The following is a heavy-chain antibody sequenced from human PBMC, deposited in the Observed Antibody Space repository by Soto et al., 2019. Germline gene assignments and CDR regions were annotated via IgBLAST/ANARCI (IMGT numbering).Heavy chain of an antibody. D-gene: IGHD3-9*01. Sequence: EVQLLESGGGLVQPGGSLKLSCAASGFTFSGSALHWVRQASGKGLEWVGRIRSKAHSYATSYGASVNGRFTVSRDDSKNTAYLQMNSLGTEDTAVYYCTRGSGKTGWYFDLWGRGTLVTVSS. V-gene: IGHV3-73*02. CDR2: IRSKAHSYAT. J-gene: IGHJ2*01. CDR3: TRGSGKTGWYFDL. CDR1: GFTFSGSA.